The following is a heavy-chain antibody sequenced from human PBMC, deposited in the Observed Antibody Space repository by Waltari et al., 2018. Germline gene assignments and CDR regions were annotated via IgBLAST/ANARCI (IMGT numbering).Heavy chain of an antibody. CDR1: GDSLSGDDL. V-gene: IGHV4-4*02. J-gene: IGHJ4*02. CDR3: ARDRGRGLYLDS. D-gene: IGHD1-26*01. Sequence: QLQLQQSGPGLVKPSESLSLTCAVSGDSLSGDDLWNWVRRSPGKGREWIGQIHRSGRTNYNPSLASRVTVSIDTSNKQFALKMTSPTAADTAIYYCARDRGRGLYLDSWGQGTLVSVSP. CDR2: IHRSGRT.